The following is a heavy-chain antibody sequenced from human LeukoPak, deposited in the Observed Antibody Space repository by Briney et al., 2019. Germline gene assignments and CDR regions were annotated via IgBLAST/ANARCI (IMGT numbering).Heavy chain of an antibody. CDR1: GFTLTSYG. CDR3: ARHLLWFGELSGGFDY. V-gene: IGHV3-23*01. J-gene: IGHJ4*02. Sequence: GGSLRLSCAASGFTLTSYGMSWVRQAPGKGLEWVSGISGSGGSTYYADSVKGRFTISRDNSKNTLYLQMNSLRAEDTAVYYCARHLLWFGELSGGFDYWGQGTLVTVSS. CDR2: ISGSGGST. D-gene: IGHD3-10*01.